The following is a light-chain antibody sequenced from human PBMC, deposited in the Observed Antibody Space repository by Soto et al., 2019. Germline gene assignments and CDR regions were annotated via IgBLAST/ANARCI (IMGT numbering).Light chain of an antibody. CDR3: SSYTGTSTLV. CDR1: SNDIGANNY. V-gene: IGLV2-14*01. Sequence: QSALTQPASVSGSPGQSITISCTGTSNDIGANNYVSWYQQHPGKAPKIMIYEAAKRPSGVSDRFSGSKSGNTASLTISGLQAEDEADYYCSSYTGTSTLVFGTGTKLTVL. CDR2: EAA. J-gene: IGLJ2*01.